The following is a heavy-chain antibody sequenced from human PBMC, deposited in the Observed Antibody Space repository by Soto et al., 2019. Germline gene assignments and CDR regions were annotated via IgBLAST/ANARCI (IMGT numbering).Heavy chain of an antibody. CDR2: INHSGST. V-gene: IGHV4-34*01. CDR3: ARGNDFWSGYYRKYYFDY. D-gene: IGHD3-3*01. J-gene: IGHJ4*02. Sequence: PSETLSLTCAVYGGSFSGYYWSWIRQPPGKGLEWIGEINHSGSTNYNPSLKSRVTISVDTSKNQFSLKLSSVTAADTAVYYCARGNDFWSGYYRKYYFDYWGQGTLVTVSS. CDR1: GGSFSGYY.